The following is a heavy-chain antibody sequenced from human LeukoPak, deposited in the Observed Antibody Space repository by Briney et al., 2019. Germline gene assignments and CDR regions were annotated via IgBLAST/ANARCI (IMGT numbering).Heavy chain of an antibody. V-gene: IGHV6-1*01. CDR2: TYYRSAWFK. CDR1: GDSVSSNSAA. D-gene: IGHD3-10*01. Sequence: SQTLSLTCAISGDSVSSNSAAWNWIRQSPSRGLEWLGRTYYRSAWFKDYAVSVKSRITVNPDTSKNQLSLQLNSVTPEDTAVYYCARESSLTGAYFDWWGQGTLVTVSS. CDR3: ARESSLTGAYFDW. J-gene: IGHJ4*02.